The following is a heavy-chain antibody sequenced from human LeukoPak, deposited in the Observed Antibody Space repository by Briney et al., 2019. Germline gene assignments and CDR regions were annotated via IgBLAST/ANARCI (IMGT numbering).Heavy chain of an antibody. CDR3: AKAKTQAMVLPGNY. CDR1: GFTFSNYA. Sequence: PGGSPRLSCAASGFTFSNYAMNWVRQAPGKGLEWVSTISGGGDTTYYADSVKGRFTISRDNSKNTLYLQMNSLRAEDTAVYYCAKAKTQAMVLPGNYWGQGTLVTVSS. D-gene: IGHD5-18*01. CDR2: ISGGGDTT. V-gene: IGHV3-23*01. J-gene: IGHJ4*02.